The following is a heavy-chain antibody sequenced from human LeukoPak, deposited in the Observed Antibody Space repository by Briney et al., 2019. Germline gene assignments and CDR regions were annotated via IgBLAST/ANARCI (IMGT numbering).Heavy chain of an antibody. V-gene: IGHV1-2*06. Sequence: ASVKVSCKASGYTFTGHYMHWLRQAPGQGLEWMGRINPNTGAADYAQKFQGRVTITRDASINTAYMEVHRLRSDDTAVYFCAREVGYSSSWYGWFDPWGQGTLVPVSS. CDR2: INPNTGAA. CDR1: GYTFTGHY. J-gene: IGHJ5*02. D-gene: IGHD6-13*01. CDR3: AREVGYSSSWYGWFDP.